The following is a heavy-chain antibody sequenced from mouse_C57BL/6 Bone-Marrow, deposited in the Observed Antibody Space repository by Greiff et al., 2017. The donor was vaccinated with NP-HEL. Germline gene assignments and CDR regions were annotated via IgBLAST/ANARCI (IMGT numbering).Heavy chain of an antibody. CDR1: GYTFTSYW. D-gene: IGHD1-1*01. V-gene: IGHV1-50*01. CDR3: ARAYYYGSSYWYFDV. CDR2: IDPSDSYT. Sequence: VQLQQSRAELVKPGASVKLSCKASGYTFTSYWMQWVKQRPGQGLEWIGEIDPSDSYTNYNQKFKGKATLTVDTSSSTAYMQLSSLTSEDSAVYYCARAYYYGSSYWYFDVWGTGTTVTVSS. J-gene: IGHJ1*03.